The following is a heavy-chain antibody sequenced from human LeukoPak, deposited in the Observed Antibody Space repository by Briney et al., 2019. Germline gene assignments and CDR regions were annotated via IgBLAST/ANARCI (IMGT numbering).Heavy chain of an antibody. CDR2: INPDGSGT. Sequence: PGGSLILSCAASGFTFSSSWVHWVRQAPGKGLVWVSRINPDGSGTDYADSVKGRFTISRDNAQNLLYLQMNSLRAEDTAVYYCARAGYYRFDYWGQGALVTVSS. V-gene: IGHV3-74*01. D-gene: IGHD2-15*01. CDR1: GFTFSSSW. CDR3: ARAGYYRFDY. J-gene: IGHJ4*02.